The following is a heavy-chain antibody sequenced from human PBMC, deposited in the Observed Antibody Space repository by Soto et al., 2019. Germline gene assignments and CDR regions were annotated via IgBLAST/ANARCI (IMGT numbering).Heavy chain of an antibody. V-gene: IGHV4-31*03. J-gene: IGHJ4*02. Sequence: QVQLQESGPGLVKPSQTLSLTCTVSGGSISSGDYYWSWIRQHPGKGLEWIGYIYYSGSTYYNPSLKSRVTISVDTSKHQFSLKPSSVTAADTAVYYSATYGSGSYKPTAFDYWGQGTLVTVSS. D-gene: IGHD3-10*01. CDR3: ATYGSGSYKPTAFDY. CDR2: IYYSGST. CDR1: GGSISSGDYY.